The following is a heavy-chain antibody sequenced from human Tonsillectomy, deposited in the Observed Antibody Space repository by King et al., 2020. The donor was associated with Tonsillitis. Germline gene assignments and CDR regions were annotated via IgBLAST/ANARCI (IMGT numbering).Heavy chain of an antibody. D-gene: IGHD4-17*01. CDR2: IYYSGST. CDR3: ARDPEYGWFDP. J-gene: IGHJ5*02. CDR1: GGSISSSSYY. V-gene: IGHV4-39*02. Sequence: QLQESGPGLVKPSETLSLTCTVSGGSISSSSYYWGWIRQPPGKGLEWIGSIYYSGSTYYNPSLKSRVTISVDTSKNQFSLKLSSVTAADTAVYYCARDPEYGWFDPWGQGTLVTVSS.